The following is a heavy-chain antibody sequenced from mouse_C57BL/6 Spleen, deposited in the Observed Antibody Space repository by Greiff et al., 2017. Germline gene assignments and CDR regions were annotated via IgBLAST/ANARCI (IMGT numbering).Heavy chain of an antibody. Sequence: QVQLKQPGAELVRPGSSVKLSCKASGYTFTSYWMDWVKQRPGQGLEWIGNIYPSDSETHYNQKFKDKATLTVDKSSSTAYMQLSSLTSEDSAVYYYARRDSLRNFDVWGTGTTVTVSS. V-gene: IGHV1-61*01. CDR1: GYTFTSYW. CDR2: IYPSDSET. J-gene: IGHJ1*03. CDR3: ARRDSLRNFDV.